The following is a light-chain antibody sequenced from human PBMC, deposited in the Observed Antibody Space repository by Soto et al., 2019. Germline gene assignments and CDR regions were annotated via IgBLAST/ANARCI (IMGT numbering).Light chain of an antibody. V-gene: IGKV3-15*01. CDR3: QQYNNWPPWT. J-gene: IGKJ1*01. CDR1: QSVGSD. CDR2: GAS. Sequence: EIVVTQSPATLSVSPGERATLSCRASQSVGSDLAWYQHTPGQPPRLLIYGASTRATGIPGRFSGSGSGTEFTLTISSLQSEDFAVYFCQQYNNWPPWTFGQGTK.